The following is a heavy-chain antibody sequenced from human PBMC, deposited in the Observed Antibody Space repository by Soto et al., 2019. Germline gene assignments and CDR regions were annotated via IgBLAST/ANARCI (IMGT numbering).Heavy chain of an antibody. V-gene: IGHV3-23*01. Sequence: PGGSLRLSCAASGFPFTSYAMSWVRQAPGKGLEWVSAISGSADNTYFADTVKGRFTISRDSFKNTLYLQMNSLRVEDTAVYYCAKTDSYPHYFDYWGQGTLVTVSS. CDR1: GFPFTSYA. J-gene: IGHJ4*02. CDR3: AKTDSYPHYFDY. D-gene: IGHD3-16*02. CDR2: ISGSADNT.